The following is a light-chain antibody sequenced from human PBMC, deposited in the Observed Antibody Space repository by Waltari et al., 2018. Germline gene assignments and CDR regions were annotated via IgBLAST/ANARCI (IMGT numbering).Light chain of an antibody. Sequence: EIVLTQSPGTLSLSQGERATLSCRASQSVSRYLAWYQQKPGQAPRLLSYCASTRATVIPDRFSGSGSGTDFSLTISRLEPEDFAVYYCQKYVSLPATFGQGTKVEIK. CDR2: CAS. CDR3: QKYVSLPAT. V-gene: IGKV3-20*01. J-gene: IGKJ1*01. CDR1: QSVSRY.